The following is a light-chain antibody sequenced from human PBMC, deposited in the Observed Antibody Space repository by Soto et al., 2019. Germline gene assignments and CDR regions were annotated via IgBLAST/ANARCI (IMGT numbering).Light chain of an antibody. J-gene: IGLJ2*01. Sequence: QSVLTQPPSASGTPGQRVTISCSGSSSNIGSNTANWYQQLPGTAPKLLIYSNNQRPSGVPDRFSGSKSGTSASLAISGLQSEDEADYYCATWDDSLNGRVVFGGGTKLTVL. CDR2: SNN. CDR3: ATWDDSLNGRVV. V-gene: IGLV1-44*01. CDR1: SSNIGSNT.